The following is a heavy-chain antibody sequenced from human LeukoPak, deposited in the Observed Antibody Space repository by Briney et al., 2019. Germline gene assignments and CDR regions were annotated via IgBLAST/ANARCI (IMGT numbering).Heavy chain of an antibody. Sequence: SQSLSLTCAVPDGSIGSGDFPWSCIRQPPGKGLEWIGYIFHTGHTSYNPSLKSRVTISVDMSKNQLSLRLTSVTAADTAVYYCARGFYGAGSHFDYWGQGTLVTVSS. CDR1: DGSIGSGDFP. D-gene: IGHD3-10*01. V-gene: IGHV4-30-2*01. CDR3: ARGFYGAGSHFDY. J-gene: IGHJ4*02. CDR2: IFHTGHT.